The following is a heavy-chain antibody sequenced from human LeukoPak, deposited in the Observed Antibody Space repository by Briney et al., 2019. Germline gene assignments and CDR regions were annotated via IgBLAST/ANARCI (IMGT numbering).Heavy chain of an antibody. D-gene: IGHD6-19*01. J-gene: IGHJ4*02. V-gene: IGHV3-9*03. Sequence: GGSLRLSCAASGFTFDDYAMHWVRQAPGKGLEWVSGISWNSGSIGYADSVKGRFTISRDNAKNSLYLQMNSLRAEDMALYYCAKDNKSAVAGNGYFDYWGQGTLVTVSS. CDR1: GFTFDDYA. CDR3: AKDNKSAVAGNGYFDY. CDR2: ISWNSGSI.